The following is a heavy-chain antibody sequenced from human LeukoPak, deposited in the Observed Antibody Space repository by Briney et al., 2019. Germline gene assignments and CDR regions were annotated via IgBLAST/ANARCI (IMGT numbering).Heavy chain of an antibody. Sequence: ASVTVSYTASGYTFTICWIQWVRQAPGQGLGWMGLINCDDGSTAYAPKFQGRVIMTRDTSTSTAYMDLSSLRSDDTAVYHCARAPRNSSTMLDFWGQGTLVSVSS. CDR3: ARAPRNSSTMLDF. D-gene: IGHD6-13*01. CDR1: GYTFTICW. CDR2: INCDDGST. J-gene: IGHJ4*02. V-gene: IGHV1-46*01.